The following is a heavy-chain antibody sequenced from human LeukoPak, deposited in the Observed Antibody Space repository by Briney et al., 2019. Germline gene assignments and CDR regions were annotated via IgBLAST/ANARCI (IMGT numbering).Heavy chain of an antibody. CDR3: ARLRLGY. CDR2: INHSGST. V-gene: IGHV4-34*01. CDR1: GGSFSGYY. D-gene: IGHD6-6*01. J-gene: IGHJ4*02. Sequence: PSETLSLTCAVYGGSFSGYYWSWIRQPPGKGLEWIGEINHSGSTNYDPSLKSRVTISVDTSKNQFSLKLSSVTAADTAVYYYARLRLGYWGQGTLVTVSS.